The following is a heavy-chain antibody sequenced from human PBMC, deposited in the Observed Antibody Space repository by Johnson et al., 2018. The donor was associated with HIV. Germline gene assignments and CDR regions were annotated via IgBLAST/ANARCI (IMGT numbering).Heavy chain of an antibody. CDR2: ISYDGSNK. D-gene: IGHD3-16*01. J-gene: IGHJ3*02. CDR3: AKEQGPLSPDAFDI. CDR1: GFTFSSYA. V-gene: IGHV3-30*04. Sequence: QMQLVESGGGVVQPGRSLRLSCAASGFTFSSYAMHWVRQAPGKGLEWVAVISYDGSNKYYADSVKGRFTISRDNSKNTLYLQMNSLRAEDTAVYYCAKEQGPLSPDAFDIWGQGTMVTVSS.